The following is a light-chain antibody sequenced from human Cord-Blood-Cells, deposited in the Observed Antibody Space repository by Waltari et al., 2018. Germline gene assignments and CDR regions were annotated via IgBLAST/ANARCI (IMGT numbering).Light chain of an antibody. Sequence: AIRMTQSPSSLSASTGDRVTITCRASQGISSYLAWYQQKPGKAPKLLIYAASTLQSVFPSRFSGSGSGTDFTLTISCLQSEDFATYYCQQYYSYPFTFGPGTKVDIK. J-gene: IGKJ3*01. V-gene: IGKV1-8*01. CDR3: QQYYSYPFT. CDR2: AAS. CDR1: QGISSY.